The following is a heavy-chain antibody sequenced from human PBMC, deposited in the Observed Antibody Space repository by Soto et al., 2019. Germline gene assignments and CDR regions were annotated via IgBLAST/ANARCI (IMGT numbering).Heavy chain of an antibody. V-gene: IGHV1-69*13. J-gene: IGHJ3*02. CDR2: IIPIFGTA. CDR1: GGTFSRYP. Sequence: SVKVSCKASGGTFSRYPISWVRQAPGQGLEWMGGIIPIFGTANYAQKFQGRVTITADESTSTAYMELGSLRSEDTAVYYCASTLGTLYCSGGSCYSEENAFDIWGQGTMGTVSS. CDR3: ASTLGTLYCSGGSCYSEENAFDI. D-gene: IGHD2-15*01.